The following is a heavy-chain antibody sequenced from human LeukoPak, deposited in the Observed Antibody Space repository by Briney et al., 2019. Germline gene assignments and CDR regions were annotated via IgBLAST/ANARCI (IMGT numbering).Heavy chain of an antibody. J-gene: IGHJ4*02. CDR1: GFTFSTYS. CDR2: ISYVGSNK. V-gene: IGHV3-30-3*01. Sequence: GGSLRFSCAASGFTFSTYSMHWVRQAPGKGLEWVAVISYVGSNKYYADSVKGRFTISRDDSKNTLYLQMNSVRVEDTAMYYCARVHSSGWYSIDYWGQGTLVTVSS. D-gene: IGHD6-19*01. CDR3: ARVHSSGWYSIDY.